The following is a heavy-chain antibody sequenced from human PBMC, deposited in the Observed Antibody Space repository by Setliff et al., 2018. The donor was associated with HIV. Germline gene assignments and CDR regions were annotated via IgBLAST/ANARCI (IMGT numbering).Heavy chain of an antibody. Sequence: ETLSLSCASSGFTFSSYAMTWVRQAPGKGLECVAVISGSGGDTYYADSVKGWFVISREKSKSTLYLQMNSLRAEDTAVYYCAKKTAAYTSGSWLHYWGQGTLVTVSS. J-gene: IGHJ4*02. CDR3: AKKTAAYTSGSWLHY. CDR2: ISGSGGDT. V-gene: IGHV3-23*01. D-gene: IGHD3-10*01. CDR1: GFTFSSYA.